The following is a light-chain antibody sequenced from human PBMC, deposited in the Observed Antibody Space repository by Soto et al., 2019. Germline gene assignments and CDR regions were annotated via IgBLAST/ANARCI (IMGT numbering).Light chain of an antibody. V-gene: IGLV2-14*01. CDR3: SSYTTRRTYV. Sequence: QSVLTQPASVSGSPGQSITISCTGTSSDLGAYNFVSWYQQYPGEAPKLIIYEVSNRPSGVSTRFSGSKSGNTASLTVSGLQTEDEADYHCSSYTTRRTYVFGTGTKATVL. CDR1: SSDLGAYNF. J-gene: IGLJ1*01. CDR2: EVS.